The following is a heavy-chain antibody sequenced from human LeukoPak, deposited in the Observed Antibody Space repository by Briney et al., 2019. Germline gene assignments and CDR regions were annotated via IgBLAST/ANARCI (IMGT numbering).Heavy chain of an antibody. CDR1: GGSFSGYY. V-gene: IGHV4-34*01. CDR3: ASLLMTTVTLG. CDR2: INHSGST. D-gene: IGHD4-4*01. J-gene: IGHJ4*02. Sequence: SETLSLTCAVYGGSFSGYYWSRIRQPPGKGLEWIGEINHSGSTNYNPSLKSRVTISVDTSKNQFSLKPSSVTAADTAVYYCASLLMTTVTLGWGQGTLVTVSS.